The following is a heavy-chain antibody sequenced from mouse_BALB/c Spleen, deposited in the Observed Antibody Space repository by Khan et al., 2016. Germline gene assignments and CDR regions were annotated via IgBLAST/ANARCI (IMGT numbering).Heavy chain of an antibody. D-gene: IGHD2-1*01. J-gene: IGHJ4*01. CDR2: NDPANGQT. Sequence: EVQLQESGAELVKPGASVKLSCTASGFIIKDTYIHWVKQRPEQGLEWIGWNDPANGQTKSDSKFQGKTTLTADTSSNTAYLQLSSLTSEDTAVSYCARGGLHYGNPDARDDWGRGTSVTVSS. V-gene: IGHV14-3*02. CDR3: ARGGLHYGNPDARDD. CDR1: GFIIKDTY.